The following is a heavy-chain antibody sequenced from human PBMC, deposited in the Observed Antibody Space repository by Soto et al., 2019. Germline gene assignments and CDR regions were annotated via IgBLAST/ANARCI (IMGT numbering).Heavy chain of an antibody. J-gene: IGHJ5*02. CDR2: IYHSGNT. CDR1: GGSISSGGFY. Sequence: QVQLQESGPGLVQPSQTLSLTCTVSGGSISSGGFYWSWIRQHPEKGLEWIGWIYHSGNTYYNPSLQCRVTLVEDTSKNQFSLKLTSVTAADTAVYYCARGTYQSYDSSGVQNRFDPWGQGTLVTVSS. CDR3: ARGTYQSYDSSGVQNRFDP. D-gene: IGHD3-22*01. V-gene: IGHV4-31*03.